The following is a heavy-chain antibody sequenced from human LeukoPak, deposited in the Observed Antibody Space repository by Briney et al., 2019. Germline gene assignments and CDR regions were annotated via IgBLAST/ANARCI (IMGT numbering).Heavy chain of an antibody. D-gene: IGHD4-17*01. Sequence: GGSLRLSCAASGFTFSSYGMSWVRQAPGKGLEWVSAISGSGGSTYYADSVKGRFTISRDDSKNTLYLQMNSLRAEDTAVYYCAGLAHDYGDYGGSGYWGQGTLVTVSS. CDR2: ISGSGGST. CDR1: GFTFSSYG. J-gene: IGHJ4*02. V-gene: IGHV3-23*01. CDR3: AGLAHDYGDYGGSGY.